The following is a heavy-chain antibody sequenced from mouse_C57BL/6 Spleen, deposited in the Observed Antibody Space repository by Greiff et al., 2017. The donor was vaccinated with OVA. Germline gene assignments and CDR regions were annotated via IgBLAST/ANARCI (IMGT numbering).Heavy chain of an antibody. V-gene: IGHV3-6*01. CDR1: GYSITRGYY. Sequence: DVQLQESGPGLVNPSQSLSLTCSVSGYSITRGYYWYWLRPFPGHILEWMGYISYDGRNYYNPSLKNRISITRDTSKNPFFLKVNAGTTEATATYYCAREWDDWGKGTTLTVAS. CDR2: ISYDGRN. CDR3: AREWDD. J-gene: IGHJ2*01.